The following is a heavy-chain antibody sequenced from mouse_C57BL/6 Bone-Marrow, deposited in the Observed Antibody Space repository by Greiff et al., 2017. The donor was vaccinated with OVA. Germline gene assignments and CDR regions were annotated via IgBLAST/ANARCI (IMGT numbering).Heavy chain of an antibody. Sequence: QVQLKESGPELVKPGASVKLSCKASGYTFTSYDINWVKQRPGQGLEWIGWIYPRDGSTKYNEKFKGKATLTVDTSSSTAYMELHSLTSEDSAVYFCASSYYYGSREPLLYAMDYWGQGTSVTVSS. CDR3: ASSYYYGSREPLLYAMDY. J-gene: IGHJ4*01. V-gene: IGHV1-85*01. CDR2: IYPRDGST. D-gene: IGHD1-1*01. CDR1: GYTFTSYD.